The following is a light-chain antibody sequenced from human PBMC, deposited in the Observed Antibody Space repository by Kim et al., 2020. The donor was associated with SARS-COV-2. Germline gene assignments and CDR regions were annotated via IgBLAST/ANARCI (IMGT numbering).Light chain of an antibody. CDR2: DAS. CDR3: QQYNSYLWT. Sequence: DIQITQSPSTLSASVGDRVTITCRASQSISTWLAWYQQKPGKAPKVLIYDASTLESGVPSRFSGSGSGTDFTLTISSLQPDDFATYYCQQYNSYLWTFGQGTKVDIQ. V-gene: IGKV1-5*01. CDR1: QSISTW. J-gene: IGKJ1*01.